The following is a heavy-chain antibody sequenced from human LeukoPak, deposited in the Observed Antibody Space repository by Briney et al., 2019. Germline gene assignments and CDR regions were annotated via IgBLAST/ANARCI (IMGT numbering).Heavy chain of an antibody. CDR2: IWYDGSNK. Sequence: PRGSLRLSCAASGFTFSSYGMHGVRQAPGRGVEWVAVIWYDGSNKYYAHSVKGRFTLSRDNSKNTLYLQMNSQRAEDTAVYYCARGYYDSSYYYYYGMDVWGQGTTVTVSS. CDR3: ARGYYDSSYYYYYGMDV. V-gene: IGHV3-33*01. CDR1: GFTFSSYG. D-gene: IGHD3-22*01. J-gene: IGHJ6*02.